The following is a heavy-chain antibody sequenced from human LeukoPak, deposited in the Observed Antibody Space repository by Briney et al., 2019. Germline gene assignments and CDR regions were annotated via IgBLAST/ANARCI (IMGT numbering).Heavy chain of an antibody. D-gene: IGHD4-11*01. V-gene: IGHV3-74*01. J-gene: IGHJ4*02. CDR1: GFTLSSYW. CDR2: IKSDGSTT. Sequence: GGSLRLSCAASGFTLSSYWMHWVRQAPGKGLVWVSRIKSDGSTTTYADSVKGRFTISRDNAKDSLYLQMNSLRAEDTAVYYCARQYDYWGQGTLVTVSS. CDR3: ARQYDY.